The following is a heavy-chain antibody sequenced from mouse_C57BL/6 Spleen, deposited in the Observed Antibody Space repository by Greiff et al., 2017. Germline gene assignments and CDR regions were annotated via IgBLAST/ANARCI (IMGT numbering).Heavy chain of an antibody. CDR2: IDPETGGT. CDR3: TRRSTYAYGNYDY. J-gene: IGHJ2*01. Sequence: VQLQQSGAELVRPGASVTLSCKASGYTFTDYEMHWVKQTPVHGLEWIGAIDPETGGTAYNQKFKGKAILTADKSSSTAYMELRSLTSEDSAVYYCTRRSTYAYGNYDYWGQGTTLTVSS. CDR1: GYTFTDYE. V-gene: IGHV1-15*01. D-gene: IGHD2-1*01.